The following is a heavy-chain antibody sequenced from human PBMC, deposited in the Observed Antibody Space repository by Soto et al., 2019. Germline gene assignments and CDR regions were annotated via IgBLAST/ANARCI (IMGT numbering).Heavy chain of an antibody. J-gene: IGHJ4*02. CDR1: GGSFSGYY. V-gene: IGHV4-34*01. CDR2: INHSGST. Sequence: SSETLSLTCAVYGGSFSGYYWSWIRQPPGKGLEWIGEINHSGSTNYNPSLKSRVTISVDTSKNQFSLKLSSVTAADTAVYYCARGDRLYCTNGVCYYFDYWGQGTLVTVSS. D-gene: IGHD2-8*01. CDR3: ARGDRLYCTNGVCYYFDY.